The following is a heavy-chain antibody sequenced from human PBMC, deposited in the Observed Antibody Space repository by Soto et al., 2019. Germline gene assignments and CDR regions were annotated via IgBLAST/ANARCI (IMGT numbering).Heavy chain of an antibody. CDR1: GFTFSSYG. CDR3: ASAEEGATRLGMDV. J-gene: IGHJ6*02. CDR2: LSDEGSNK. V-gene: IGHV3-30*03. Sequence: GGSLRLSCAASGFTFSSYGMHWVRQAPGKGLEWVSVLSDEGSNKYYADSVKGRFTISRDNSKNTLYLQMNGLRAEDTAVYYCASAEEGATRLGMDVWGQGNTVTVSS. D-gene: IGHD1-26*01.